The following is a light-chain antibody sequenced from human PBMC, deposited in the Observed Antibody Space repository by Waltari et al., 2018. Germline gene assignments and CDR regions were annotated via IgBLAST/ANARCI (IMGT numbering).Light chain of an antibody. CDR3: GTWDSSLSGAV. V-gene: IGLV1-51*02. CDR1: RSNIGTNY. Sequence: QSVLTQPPSVSAAPGQRVTIPCSGGRSNIGTNYVSWYRQFPGTAPKRLIYENTERPEGIPGRFSGSKSGTSATLDITGLQAGDEADYYCGTWDSSLSGAVFGGGTHLTVL. CDR2: ENT. J-gene: IGLJ7*01.